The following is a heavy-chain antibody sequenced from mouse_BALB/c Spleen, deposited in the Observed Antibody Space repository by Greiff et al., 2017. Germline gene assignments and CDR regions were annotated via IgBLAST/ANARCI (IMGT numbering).Heavy chain of an antibody. CDR3: ARRNYYGYGGFAY. CDR1: GFSLTSYG. D-gene: IGHD1-2*01. Sequence: QVQLKESGPGLVQPSQSLSITCTVSGFSLTSYGVHWVRQSPGKGLEWLGVIWSGGSTDYNAAFISRLSISKDNSKSQVFFKMNSLQADDTAIYYCARRNYYGYGGFAYWGQGTLVTVSA. CDR2: IWSGGST. V-gene: IGHV2-4-1*01. J-gene: IGHJ3*01.